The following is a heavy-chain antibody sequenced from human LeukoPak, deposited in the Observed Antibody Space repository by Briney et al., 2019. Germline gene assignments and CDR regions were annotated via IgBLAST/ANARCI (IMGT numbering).Heavy chain of an antibody. Sequence: GGSLRLSCAASGFTFSSYGMHWVRQAPGKGLEWVAVISYDGSNKYYADSVKGRFTISRDNSKNTLYLQMNSLRAEDTAVYYCAKEHLGATPPSSGMDVWGQGTTVTVSS. CDR1: GFTFSSYG. D-gene: IGHD1-26*01. CDR2: ISYDGSNK. J-gene: IGHJ6*02. CDR3: AKEHLGATPPSSGMDV. V-gene: IGHV3-30*18.